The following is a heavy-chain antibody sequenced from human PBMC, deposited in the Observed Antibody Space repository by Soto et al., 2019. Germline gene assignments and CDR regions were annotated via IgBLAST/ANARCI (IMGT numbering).Heavy chain of an antibody. V-gene: IGHV4-39*01. D-gene: IGHD5-12*01. Sequence: PSETLSLTCTVSGGSISSSSYYWGWIRQPPGKGLEWIGSIYYSGSTYYNPSLKSRVTISVDTSKNQFSLKLSSVTAADTALYYCARLKDKYSGYDSYFDYWGQGTLVTVSS. CDR3: ARLKDKYSGYDSYFDY. J-gene: IGHJ4*02. CDR1: GGSISSSSYY. CDR2: IYYSGST.